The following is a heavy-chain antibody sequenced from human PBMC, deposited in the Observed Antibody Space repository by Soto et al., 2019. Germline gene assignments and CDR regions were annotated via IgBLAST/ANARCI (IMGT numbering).Heavy chain of an antibody. D-gene: IGHD4-17*01. CDR1: GFTFSDYY. Sequence: PGGSLRLSCAASGFTFSDYYMSWIRQAPGKRLEWVSYISSSSSYTNYADSVKDRFTISRDNAKNSLYLQMNSLRAEDTAVYYCARLYTTVTTDYFDYWGQGXLVTVYS. J-gene: IGHJ4*02. CDR3: ARLYTTVTTDYFDY. CDR2: ISSSSSYT. V-gene: IGHV3-11*06.